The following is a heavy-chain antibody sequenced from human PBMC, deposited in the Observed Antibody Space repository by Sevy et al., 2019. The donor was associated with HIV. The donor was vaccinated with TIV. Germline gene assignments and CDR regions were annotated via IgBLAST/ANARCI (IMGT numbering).Heavy chain of an antibody. Sequence: GGSLRLSCAASGFTFSSYAMNWVRQAPGKGLEWVSSISSSGRSTYYADSVEGRFTISRDNAKNSLYLQMNSLRAEDTAVYYCARALGYCSSTSCYMGFGYWGQGTLVTVSS. D-gene: IGHD2-2*02. V-gene: IGHV3-23*01. CDR2: ISSSGRST. CDR1: GFTFSSYA. J-gene: IGHJ4*02. CDR3: ARALGYCSSTSCYMGFGY.